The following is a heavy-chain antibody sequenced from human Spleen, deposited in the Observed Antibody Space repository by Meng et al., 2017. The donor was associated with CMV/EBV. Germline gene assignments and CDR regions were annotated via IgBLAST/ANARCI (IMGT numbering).Heavy chain of an antibody. CDR3: AGVPDYDFWSGYYPLYYGMDV. J-gene: IGHJ6*02. D-gene: IGHD3-3*01. V-gene: IGHV1-46*01. CDR1: GYTFFSYY. CDR2: INPSGGST. Sequence: ASVKVSCKASGYTFFSYYVHWVRQAPGQGLEWMGIINPSGGSTTYAQNFQGKVTMTRDTSTSTVYMELSSLRSEDTAVYYCAGVPDYDFWSGYYPLYYGMDVWGQGTTVTVSS.